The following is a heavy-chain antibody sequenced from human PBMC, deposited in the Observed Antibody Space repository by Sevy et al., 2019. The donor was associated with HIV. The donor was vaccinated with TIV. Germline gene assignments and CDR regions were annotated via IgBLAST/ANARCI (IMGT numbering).Heavy chain of an antibody. Sequence: AAVKVSCKASGYTFTSYGISWVRQAPGQGLEWMGWIRAYNGNTNYAQKLQGRVTITTDTSTITAYMELRSPRSVDSAVYYCARGRPVGRGETNFDYWGQGTLVTVSS. V-gene: IGHV1-18*01. CDR2: IRAYNGNT. D-gene: IGHD3-10*01. CDR3: ARGRPVGRGETNFDY. J-gene: IGHJ4*02. CDR1: GYTFTSYG.